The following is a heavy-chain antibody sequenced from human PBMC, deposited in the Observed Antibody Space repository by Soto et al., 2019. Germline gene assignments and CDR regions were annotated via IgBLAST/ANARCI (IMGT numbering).Heavy chain of an antibody. Sequence: EVQLLESGGGVVQPGGSLRLSCTASGFAFSNCAMSWVRQAPGKGLEWVSGIYGSGDNTHYADSVKGRFAISRDNSKDTLYLQVSYLRAEDPAVYYCAKGATSTWYDFDHWGQGTLVIVSS. J-gene: IGHJ4*02. CDR1: GFAFSNCA. CDR3: AKGATSTWYDFDH. CDR2: IYGSGDNT. D-gene: IGHD6-13*01. V-gene: IGHV3-23*01.